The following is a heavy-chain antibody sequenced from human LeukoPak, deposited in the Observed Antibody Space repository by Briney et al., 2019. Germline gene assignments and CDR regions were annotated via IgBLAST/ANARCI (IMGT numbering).Heavy chain of an antibody. CDR1: GFTFSSYS. Sequence: GGSLGLSCAASGFTFSSYSMNWVRQAPGKGLEWVSSISSSGSYIYYADSVKGRFTISRGNAKNSMYLQMNSLRAEDTAVYYCARGALYDDILTGIDYWGQGTLVTVSP. D-gene: IGHD3-9*01. J-gene: IGHJ4*02. V-gene: IGHV3-21*01. CDR2: ISSSGSYI. CDR3: ARGALYDDILTGIDY.